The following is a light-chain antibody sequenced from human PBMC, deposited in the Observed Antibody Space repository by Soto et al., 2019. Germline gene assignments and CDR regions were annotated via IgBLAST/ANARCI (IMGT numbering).Light chain of an antibody. CDR2: GAS. J-gene: IGKJ4*01. CDR3: QQYNNWPPLT. Sequence: EIVMTQSPATLSVSPGERATLSCRASQSVSGNLAWYQQQPGQAPRLLIYGASTRAPGIPARFSGSGSGTEFTLTISSLQSEDFAVYYCQQYNNWPPLTFGGGTKVEIK. V-gene: IGKV3-15*01. CDR1: QSVSGN.